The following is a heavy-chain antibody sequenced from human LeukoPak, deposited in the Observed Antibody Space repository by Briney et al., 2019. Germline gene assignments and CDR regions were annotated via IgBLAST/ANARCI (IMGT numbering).Heavy chain of an antibody. J-gene: IGHJ3*02. V-gene: IGHV3-30*04. Sequence: PGGSLRLSCAASGFTFSSYAMHWVCQAPGKGLEWVAVISYDGSNKYYADSVKGRFTISRDNSKNTLYLQMNSLRAEDTAVYYCARPRRFGGSGYDTPDAFDIWGQGTMVTVSS. CDR3: ARPRRFGGSGYDTPDAFDI. D-gene: IGHD5-12*01. CDR2: ISYDGSNK. CDR1: GFTFSSYA.